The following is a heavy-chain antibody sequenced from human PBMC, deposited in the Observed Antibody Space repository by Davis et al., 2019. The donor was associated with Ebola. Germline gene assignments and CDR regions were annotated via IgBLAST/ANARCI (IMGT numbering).Heavy chain of an antibody. CDR3: ARYCGGDCYSLGLDY. CDR2: ISSSSSTI. D-gene: IGHD2-21*02. Sequence: GGSLRLSCAASGFTFSSYSMNWVRQAPGKGLEWVSYISSSSSTIYYADSVKGRFTISRDNAKNSLYLQMNSLRDEDTAVYYCARYCGGDCYSLGLDYWGQGTLVTVSS. CDR1: GFTFSSYS. J-gene: IGHJ4*02. V-gene: IGHV3-48*02.